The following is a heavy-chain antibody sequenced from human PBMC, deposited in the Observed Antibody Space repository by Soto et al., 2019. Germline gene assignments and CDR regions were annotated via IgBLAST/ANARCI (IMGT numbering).Heavy chain of an antibody. Sequence: GESLKISCKGSGYSFTSYWISWVRQMPGKGLEWMGRIDPSDSYTNYSPSFQGHVTISADKSISTAYLQWSSLKASDTAMYYCARHGTIYYYYYGMDVWGQGTTVTVSS. CDR2: IDPSDSYT. CDR3: ARHGTIYYYYYGMDV. CDR1: GYSFTSYW. V-gene: IGHV5-10-1*01. J-gene: IGHJ6*02.